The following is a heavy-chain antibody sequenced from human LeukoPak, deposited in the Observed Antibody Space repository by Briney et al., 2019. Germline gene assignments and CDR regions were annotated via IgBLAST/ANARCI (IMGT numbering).Heavy chain of an antibody. CDR3: AREGGLYRPLDY. Sequence: ASETLSLTCAVYGGSFSGYYWSWIRQPPGKGLEWIGEINHSGSTNYNPSLKSRVTISVDTSKNQFSLKLSSVTAADTAVYYCAREGGLYRPLDYSGQGTLVTVSS. CDR2: INHSGST. V-gene: IGHV4-34*01. J-gene: IGHJ4*02. CDR1: GGSFSGYY.